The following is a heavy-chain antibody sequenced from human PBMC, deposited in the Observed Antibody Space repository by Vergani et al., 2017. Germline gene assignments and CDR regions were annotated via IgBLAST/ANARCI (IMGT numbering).Heavy chain of an antibody. CDR2: IYINGNT. CDR3: ARESYDDETGYMPSFEY. D-gene: IGHD3-9*01. Sequence: QVQLQESGPGLVKPSQTLSLTCTVSGDSLTGDIYYWTWIRQPAGKGLEWIGRIYINGNTNYNPSLQSRVTISLDTSKNQFSLSLSSVTAADTAMYYCARESYDDETGYMPSFEYWGQGALVTVSS. CDR1: GDSLTGDIYY. V-gene: IGHV4-61*02. J-gene: IGHJ4*02.